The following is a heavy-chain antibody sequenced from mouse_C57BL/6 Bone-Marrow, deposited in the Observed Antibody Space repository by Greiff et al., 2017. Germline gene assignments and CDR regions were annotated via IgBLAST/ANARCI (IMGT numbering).Heavy chain of an antibody. D-gene: IGHD2-3*01. CDR2: ISSGGSYT. J-gene: IGHJ1*03. CDR3: ARHGWLLIHWYFDV. V-gene: IGHV5-6*01. CDR1: GFTFSSYG. Sequence: EVQVVESGGDLVKPGGSLKLSCAASGFTFSSYGMSWVRQTPDKRLEWVATISSGGSYTYYPDSVKGRFTISRDNAKNTLYLQMSSLKSEDTAMYYCARHGWLLIHWYFDVWGTGTTVTVSS.